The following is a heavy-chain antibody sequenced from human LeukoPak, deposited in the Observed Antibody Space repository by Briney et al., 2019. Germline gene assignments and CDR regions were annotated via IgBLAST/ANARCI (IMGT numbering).Heavy chain of an antibody. CDR1: GGSISGYY. Sequence: SSETLSLTCTVSGGSISGYYWSWIRQPPGKGLEWIGYIYYSGSTNYSPSLKSRVTISVDTSKNQFSLKLSSVTAADTAVYYCARDSSGYYEGNAFDIWGQGTMVTVSS. J-gene: IGHJ3*02. CDR2: IYYSGST. V-gene: IGHV4-59*01. CDR3: ARDSSGYYEGNAFDI. D-gene: IGHD3-22*01.